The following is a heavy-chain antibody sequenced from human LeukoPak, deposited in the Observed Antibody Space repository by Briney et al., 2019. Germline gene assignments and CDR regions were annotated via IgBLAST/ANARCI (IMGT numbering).Heavy chain of an antibody. CDR3: ARDAGAGWELLGRNDY. CDR2: IYTSGST. J-gene: IGHJ4*02. V-gene: IGHV4-61*02. D-gene: IGHD1-26*01. Sequence: SETLSLTCTVSGGSISSGSYYWSWIRQPAGKGLEWIGRIYTSGSTNYNPSLKSRVTISVDTSKNQFSLKLSSVTAADTAVYYCARDAGAGWELLGRNDYWGQGTLVTVSS. CDR1: GGSISSGSYY.